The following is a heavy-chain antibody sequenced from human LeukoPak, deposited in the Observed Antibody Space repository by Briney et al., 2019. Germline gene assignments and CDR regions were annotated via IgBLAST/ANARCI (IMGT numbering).Heavy chain of an antibody. D-gene: IGHD3-22*01. CDR3: ARGRAYHDSAGFGY. Sequence: NPSETLSLTCTVSGGSISDYYWIWIRQPPGKGLEWIGYIYYSGSTNYNPSLKSRVTISVDTSKNQFSLKMNSVTAADTAVYYCARGRAYHDSAGFGYWGQGTLVTVSS. CDR2: IYYSGST. J-gene: IGHJ4*02. V-gene: IGHV4-59*01. CDR1: GGSISDYY.